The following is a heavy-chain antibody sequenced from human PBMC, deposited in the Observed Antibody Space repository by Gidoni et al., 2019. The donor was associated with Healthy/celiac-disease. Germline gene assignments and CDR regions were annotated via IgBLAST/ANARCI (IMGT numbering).Heavy chain of an antibody. V-gene: IGHV1-46*04. Sequence: QVQLVQSGAEVKKPGASVKVSCKASGYTFTSYYMHWVRQAPGQGLEWMGIINPSGGSTSYAQKLQGRVTMTRDTSTSTVYMELSSLRSEDTAVYYCARERFPGGYCSSTSCASFDYWGQGTLVTVSS. D-gene: IGHD2-2*01. J-gene: IGHJ4*02. CDR2: INPSGGST. CDR3: ARERFPGGYCSSTSCASFDY. CDR1: GYTFTSYY.